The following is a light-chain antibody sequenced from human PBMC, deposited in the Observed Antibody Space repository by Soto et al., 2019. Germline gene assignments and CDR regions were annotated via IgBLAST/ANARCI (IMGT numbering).Light chain of an antibody. CDR3: QTWGAGIVV. Sequence: QSVLTQSPSASASLGASVKLTCTLSSGHSSNAIAWHQQQPEKGPRYLMKLNSDGSHSKGDGIPDRCSGSRSGAERYLTISSLQSDDEADYYCQTWGAGIVVLGGGTKHTV. V-gene: IGLV4-69*01. CDR2: LNSDGSH. J-gene: IGLJ2*01. CDR1: SGHSSNA.